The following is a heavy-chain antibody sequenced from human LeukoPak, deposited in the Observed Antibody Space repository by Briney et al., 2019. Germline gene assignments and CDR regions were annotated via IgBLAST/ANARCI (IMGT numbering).Heavy chain of an antibody. J-gene: IGHJ4*02. Sequence: GGSLRLSCAASGFTFSSSWMSWVRQAPGKGLEWVANINQDGSGKYYLDSPRGRFTISRDNAKNSLYLQVNSLRAEDTAVYYCVRGVDYWGQGILVTVSS. CDR2: INQDGSGK. V-gene: IGHV3-7*04. CDR3: VRGVDY. CDR1: GFTFSSSW.